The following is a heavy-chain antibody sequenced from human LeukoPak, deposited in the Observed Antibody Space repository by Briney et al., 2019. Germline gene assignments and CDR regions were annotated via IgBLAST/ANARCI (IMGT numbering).Heavy chain of an antibody. J-gene: IGHJ4*02. CDR3: ARALGVRLLFFFDY. CDR1: GFTVSSNY. Sequence: GGSLRLSCAASGFTVSSNYMSWVRQAPGKGLEWVSVIYSGGSTYYADSVKGRFTISRDNSKNTLYLQMNSLRAEDTAVYYCARALGVRLLFFFDYWGQGTLVTVSS. D-gene: IGHD2-21*02. V-gene: IGHV3-53*01. CDR2: IYSGGST.